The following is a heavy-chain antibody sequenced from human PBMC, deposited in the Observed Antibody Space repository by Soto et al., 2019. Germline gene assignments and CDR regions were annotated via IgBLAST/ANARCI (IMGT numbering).Heavy chain of an antibody. CDR3: AKEQTPYYYYYMDV. CDR1: GFTFSSYA. V-gene: IGHV3-23*01. Sequence: GGSLRLSCAASGFTFSSYAMSWVRQAPGKGLEWVSAISGSGGSTYYAASVKGRFTISRDNSKNTLYLQMNSLRAEDTAVYYCAKEQTPYYYYYMDVWGKGTTVTVSS. CDR2: ISGSGGST. J-gene: IGHJ6*03.